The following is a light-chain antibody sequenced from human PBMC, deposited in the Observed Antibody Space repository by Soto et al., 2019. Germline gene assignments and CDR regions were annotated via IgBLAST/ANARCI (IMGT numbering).Light chain of an antibody. CDR2: EVS. V-gene: IGLV2-8*01. Sequence: QSALTQPPSASGSPGQSVTISCTGTSSDVGGYNYVSWYQQHPRKAPKLRIFEVSKRPSGVPDRFSGSKSGNTASLTVSGVQAEDEADYYCSSYAGSNNVVFGGGTKLTVL. J-gene: IGLJ2*01. CDR3: SSYAGSNNVV. CDR1: SSDVGGYNY.